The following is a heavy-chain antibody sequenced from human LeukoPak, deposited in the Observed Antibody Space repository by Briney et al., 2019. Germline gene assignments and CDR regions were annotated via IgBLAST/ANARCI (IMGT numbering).Heavy chain of an antibody. J-gene: IGHJ3*02. V-gene: IGHV1-69*04. CDR2: IIPILGIA. Sequence: ASVKVSCKASGGTFSSYAISWVRQAPGQGLEWMGRIIPILGIANYAQKFQGRVTITTDESTSTAYMELSSLRSEDTAVCYCARWLPYCSSTSCHNDAFDIWGQGTMVTVSS. CDR1: GGTFSSYA. CDR3: ARWLPYCSSTSCHNDAFDI. D-gene: IGHD2-2*02.